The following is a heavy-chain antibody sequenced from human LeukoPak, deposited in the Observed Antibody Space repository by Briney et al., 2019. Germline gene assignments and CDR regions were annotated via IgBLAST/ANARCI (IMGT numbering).Heavy chain of an antibody. V-gene: IGHV3-7*01. J-gene: IGHJ4*02. Sequence: GGSLRLSCAASGFTFSRDWMSWVRQAPGKGLEWVANIKQDGREKYYVDSVKGRFTISRDNAKNSLYLQMNSLRAEDTAVYYCARDRDCSGGSCYSGYFDYWGQGTLVTVSS. CDR1: GFTFSRDW. CDR2: IKQDGREK. D-gene: IGHD2-15*01. CDR3: ARDRDCSGGSCYSGYFDY.